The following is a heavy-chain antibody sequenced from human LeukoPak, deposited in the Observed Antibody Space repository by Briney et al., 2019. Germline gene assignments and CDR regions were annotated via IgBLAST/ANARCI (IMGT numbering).Heavy chain of an antibody. CDR2: INPNSGDT. CDR1: GYTFTGYY. D-gene: IGHD3-10*01. V-gene: IGHV1-2*02. Sequence: ASVKVSCKASGYTFTGYYMHWVRQAPGQGLEWMGWINPNSGDTNYAQKFQGRVTMTRDTSISTAYMELSRLRSDDTAVYYCARYGSGSYYVSYYYYYYMDVWGKGTTVTVSS. J-gene: IGHJ6*03. CDR3: ARYGSGSYYVSYYYYYYMDV.